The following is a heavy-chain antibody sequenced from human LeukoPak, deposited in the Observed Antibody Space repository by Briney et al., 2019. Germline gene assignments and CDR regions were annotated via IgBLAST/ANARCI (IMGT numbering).Heavy chain of an antibody. Sequence: ETLSLTCTVSGGSMSSYYWSWIRRPLGKGLEWIGYISYSGSTNYNPSLKSRITISVDASKNQFSLKLSSVTAADTAVYYCARGRLGGSGSYYNVLDYWRQGTLVTVSS. D-gene: IGHD3-10*01. CDR2: ISYSGST. V-gene: IGHV4-59*08. J-gene: IGHJ4*02. CDR1: GGSMSSYY. CDR3: ARGRLGGSGSYYNVLDY.